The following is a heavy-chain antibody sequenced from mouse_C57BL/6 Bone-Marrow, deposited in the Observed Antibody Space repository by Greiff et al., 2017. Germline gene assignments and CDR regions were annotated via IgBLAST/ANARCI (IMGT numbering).Heavy chain of an antibody. D-gene: IGHD2-4*01. CDR2: IHPNSGST. CDR1: GYTFTSYW. V-gene: IGHV1-64*01. Sequence: QVQLKQPGAELVKPGASVKLSCKASGYTFTSYWMHWVKQRPGQGLEWIGMIHPNSGSTNYNEKFKSKATLTVDKSSSTAYMQLSSLTSEDSAVYYCAAINWYFDVWGTGTTVTVSS. CDR3: AAINWYFDV. J-gene: IGHJ1*03.